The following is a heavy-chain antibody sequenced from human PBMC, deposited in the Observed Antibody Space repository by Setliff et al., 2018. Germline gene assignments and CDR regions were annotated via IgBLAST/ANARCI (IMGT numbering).Heavy chain of an antibody. CDR2: ISAYNGNT. CDR3: ARGAYSSSWYVGGVYGY. D-gene: IGHD6-13*01. CDR1: GYTFTSYG. Sequence: ASVKVSCKASGYTFTSYGISWVRQAPGQGLEWMGWISAYNGNTNYAQKLQGRVTMTTDTSTSTAYMELRSLRSDDTAVYYCARGAYSSSWYVGGVYGYWGQGTPVTVSS. V-gene: IGHV1-18*01. J-gene: IGHJ4*02.